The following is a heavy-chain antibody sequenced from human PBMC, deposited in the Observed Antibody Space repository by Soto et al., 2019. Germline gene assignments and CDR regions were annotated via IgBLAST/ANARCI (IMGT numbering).Heavy chain of an antibody. CDR3: ARRGDGYKSGGLVDP. D-gene: IGHD5-12*01. J-gene: IGHJ5*02. CDR2: IYYSGST. CDR1: GGSISSSSYY. Sequence: QLQLQESGPGLVKPSETLSLTCTVSGGSISSSSYYWGWIRQPPGKGLEWIGSIYYSGSTYYNPSLKSRVTISVDTSKNQFSLKLSSVTAADTAVYYCARRGDGYKSGGLVDPWGQGTLVTVSS. V-gene: IGHV4-39*01.